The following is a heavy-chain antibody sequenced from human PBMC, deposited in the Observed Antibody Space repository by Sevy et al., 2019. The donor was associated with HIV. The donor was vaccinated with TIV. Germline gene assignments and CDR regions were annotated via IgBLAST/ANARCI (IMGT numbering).Heavy chain of an antibody. CDR3: AKVKSSWYSDPYYFDY. J-gene: IGHJ4*02. V-gene: IGHV3-30*18. CDR1: GFTFSSYG. CDR2: ISYDGSNK. Sequence: GGSLRLSCAASGFTFSSYGMHWVRQAPGKGLEWVAVISYDGSNKYYADSVKGRFTISRDNSKNTLYLQMNSLGAEDTAVYYCAKVKSSWYSDPYYFDYWGQGTLVTVSS. D-gene: IGHD6-13*01.